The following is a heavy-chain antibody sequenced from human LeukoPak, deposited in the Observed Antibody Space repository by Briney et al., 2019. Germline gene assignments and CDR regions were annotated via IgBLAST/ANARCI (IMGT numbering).Heavy chain of an antibody. J-gene: IGHJ4*02. Sequence: PSETLSLTCAVYGGSFSGYYWSWIRQPPGKGLEWIGEINHSGSTNYNPSLKSQVTISVDTSKNQFSLKLSSVTAADTAVYYCARGGMFDSSGYHDYWGQGTLVTVSS. CDR1: GGSFSGYY. V-gene: IGHV4-34*01. CDR3: ARGGMFDSSGYHDY. CDR2: INHSGST. D-gene: IGHD3-22*01.